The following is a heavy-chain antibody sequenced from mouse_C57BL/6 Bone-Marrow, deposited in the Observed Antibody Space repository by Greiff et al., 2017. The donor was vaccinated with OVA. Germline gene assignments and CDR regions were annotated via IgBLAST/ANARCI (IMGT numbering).Heavy chain of an antibody. D-gene: IGHD2-2*01. V-gene: IGHV5-6*01. Sequence: EVMLVESGGDLVKPGGSLKLSCAASGFTFSSYGMSWVRQTPDKRLEWVANISSGGSYTYYPDSVKGRFTISRDNAKNTLYLQMSSLKSEDTAMYYCARHEVTHYFDYWGQGTTLTVSS. CDR2: ISSGGSYT. CDR1: GFTFSSYG. CDR3: ARHEVTHYFDY. J-gene: IGHJ2*01.